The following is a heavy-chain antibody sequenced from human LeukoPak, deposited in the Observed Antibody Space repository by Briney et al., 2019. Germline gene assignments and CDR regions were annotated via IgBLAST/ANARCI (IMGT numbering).Heavy chain of an antibody. J-gene: IGHJ4*02. Sequence: ASVKVSCKVSGYTLTELSMHWVRQAPGKGLEWMGGFDPEDGEKVYAQKFQGRLTMTEDTSTDTAYMELSSLRSDDTAVYYCAKGAATDRLIPPIDWGQGTLVIVSS. CDR2: FDPEDGEK. CDR1: GYTLTELS. V-gene: IGHV1-24*01. D-gene: IGHD6-25*01. CDR3: AKGAATDRLIPPID.